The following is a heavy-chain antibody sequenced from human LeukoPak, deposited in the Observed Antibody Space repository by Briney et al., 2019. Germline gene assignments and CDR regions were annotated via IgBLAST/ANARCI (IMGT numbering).Heavy chain of an antibody. CDR1: GFTFSSYG. V-gene: IGHV3-33*01. CDR3: ARGPLTMMYYFDY. D-gene: IGHD3-22*01. J-gene: IGHJ4*02. CDR2: IWYDGSNK. Sequence: GRSLRLSCAASGFTFSSYGMHWVRQAPGKGLEWVAVIWYDGSNKYYADSVKGRFTISRDNSKNTLYLQTNSLRAEDTAVYYCARGPLTMMYYFDYWGQGTLVTVSS.